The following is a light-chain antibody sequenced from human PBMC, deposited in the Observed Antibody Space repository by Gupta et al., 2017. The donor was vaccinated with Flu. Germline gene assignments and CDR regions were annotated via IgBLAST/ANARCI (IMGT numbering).Light chain of an antibody. Sequence: QSALTQPVSVSGSPGQSLAISCTGSTSDVGASNHVSWYQQNPGKAPKLIIYDVTNRPSGVSTRFSGSKSGNTASLTISGLQAEDEADYYCSSYGAVGLFGGGTKVTVL. CDR2: DVT. CDR3: SSYGAVGL. V-gene: IGLV2-14*01. J-gene: IGLJ3*02. CDR1: TSDVGASNH.